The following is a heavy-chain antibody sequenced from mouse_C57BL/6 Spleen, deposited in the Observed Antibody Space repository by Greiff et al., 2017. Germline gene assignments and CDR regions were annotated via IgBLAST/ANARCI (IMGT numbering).Heavy chain of an antibody. V-gene: IGHV1-72*01. CDR2: IEPNSGGT. D-gene: IGHD2-5*01. CDR1: GYTFTSYW. CDR3: ARSGHYSNYEY. Sequence: VQLQQSGAELVKPGASVKLSCKASGYTFTSYWMHWVKQRPGRGLEWIGRIEPNSGGTKYNEKFKSKATLTVDKPSSTAYMQLSSLTSEDSAVYYCARSGHYSNYEYWGQGTTLTVSS. J-gene: IGHJ2*01.